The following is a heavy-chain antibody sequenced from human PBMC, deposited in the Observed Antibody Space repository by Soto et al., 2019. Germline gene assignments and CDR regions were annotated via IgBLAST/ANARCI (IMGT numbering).Heavy chain of an antibody. CDR3: ARASQCSGGSCYSFDP. CDR1: GYSFTSYV. D-gene: IGHD2-15*01. V-gene: IGHV1-8*01. CDR2: MNPNSGNT. Sequence: APVKLSRKASGYSFTSYVSNWGRQATRQGLEWKGWMNPNSGNTGYAQKFQGRVTMTRNTSISTAYMELSSLRSEDTAVYYCARASQCSGGSCYSFDPWGQGTLVTVSS. J-gene: IGHJ5*02.